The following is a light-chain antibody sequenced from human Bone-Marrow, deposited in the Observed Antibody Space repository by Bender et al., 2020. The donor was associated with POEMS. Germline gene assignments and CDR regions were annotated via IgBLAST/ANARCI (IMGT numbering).Light chain of an antibody. CDR3: SSYIRTTFEV. CDR1: SSDVGGYNY. J-gene: IGLJ2*01. Sequence: QSALTQPASVSGSPGQSITISCTGTSSDVGGYNYVSWYQQHPGKAPKLMIYDVTNRPSGVSNRFSGSKSGNTASLTISGLQAEDEADYYCSSYIRTTFEVFGGGTKLTVL. V-gene: IGLV2-14*03. CDR2: DVT.